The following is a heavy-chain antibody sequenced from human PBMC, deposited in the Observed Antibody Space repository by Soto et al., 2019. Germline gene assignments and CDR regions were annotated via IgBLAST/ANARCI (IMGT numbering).Heavy chain of an antibody. CDR1: GGSVSGLSYY. D-gene: IGHD3-3*01. CDR2: IYYSGST. CDR3: ARKGRFLEWLSPTYYFAY. Sequence: PSETLSLTCSVSGGSVSGLSYYWSWIRQPPGKGLEWIGYIYYSGSTNYNPSLKSRVTISVDTSKNQFSLKLSSVTAADTAVYYCARKGRFLEWLSPTYYFAYWGQGTLVTVSS. J-gene: IGHJ4*02. V-gene: IGHV4-61*01.